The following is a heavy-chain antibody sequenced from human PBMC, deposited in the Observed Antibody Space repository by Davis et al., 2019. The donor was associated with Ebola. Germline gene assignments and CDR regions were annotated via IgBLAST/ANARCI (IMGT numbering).Heavy chain of an antibody. CDR2: INPNSGGT. CDR1: GYTFTGYY. J-gene: IGHJ4*02. CDR3: ARVGYYYDSSGYYSTFDY. Sequence: ASVKVSCKASGYTFTGYYMHWVRQAPGQGLEWMGRINPNSGGTNYAQKFQGRVTMTRDTSISTAYMELRRLRSDDTAVYYCARVGYYYDSSGYYSTFDYWGQGTLVTVSS. D-gene: IGHD3-22*01. V-gene: IGHV1-2*06.